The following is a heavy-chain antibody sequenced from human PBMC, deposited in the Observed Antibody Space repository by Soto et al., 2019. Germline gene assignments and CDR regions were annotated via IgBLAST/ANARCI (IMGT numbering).Heavy chain of an antibody. D-gene: IGHD2-2*02. J-gene: IGHJ6*03. V-gene: IGHV1-8*01. Sequence: ASVKVSCKASGYTFTSYDINWVRQATGQGLEWMGWMNPNSGNTGYAQKFQGRVTMTRNTSISTAYMELSSLRSEDTAVYYCARGLCSSTSCYTNYYYYYMDVWGKGTTVTVSS. CDR1: GYTFTSYD. CDR3: ARGLCSSTSCYTNYYYYYMDV. CDR2: MNPNSGNT.